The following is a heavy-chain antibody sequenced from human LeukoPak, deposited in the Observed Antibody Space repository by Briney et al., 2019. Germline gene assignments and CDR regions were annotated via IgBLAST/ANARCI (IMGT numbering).Heavy chain of an antibody. D-gene: IGHD3-10*01. CDR1: GGSISSYY. CDR2: IYYSGST. J-gene: IGHJ5*02. Sequence: SETLSLTCTVSGGSISSYYWSWIRQPPGKGLEWIGYIYYSGSTNYNPSLKSRVTISVDTSKNQFSLKLSSVTAADTAVYYCARTADRGWFGELQNWSDPWGQGTLVTVSS. CDR3: ARTADRGWFGELQNWSDP. V-gene: IGHV4-59*08.